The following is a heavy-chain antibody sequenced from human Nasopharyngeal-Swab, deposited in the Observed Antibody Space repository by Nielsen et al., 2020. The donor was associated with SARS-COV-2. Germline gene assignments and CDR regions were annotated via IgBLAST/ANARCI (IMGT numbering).Heavy chain of an antibody. J-gene: IGHJ6*02. V-gene: IGHV1-2*02. CDR3: ARHFGVVISHYYFYGMHV. CDR1: GYTLSDYY. CDR2: VNPKSGDK. Sequence: ASVKVSCKASGYTLSDYYIQWVRQAPGQGPEWMGWVNPKSGDKKYAQRFQGRVTMTRDTSVSTVFMELSRLRSDDTAVYYCARHFGVVISHYYFYGMHVWGQGTTVTVSS. D-gene: IGHD3-3*01.